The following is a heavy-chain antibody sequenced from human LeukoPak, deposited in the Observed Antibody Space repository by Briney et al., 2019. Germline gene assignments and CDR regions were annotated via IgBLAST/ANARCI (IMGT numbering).Heavy chain of an antibody. V-gene: IGHV1-46*01. CDR3: ARLARYSWSPISPLYYYYYMDV. Sequence: ASVKVSCKASGYTFTSYSMNWVRQAPGQGPEWMGIINPSDASTTYAQKSQGRVTMTSDMSTSTVYMELSSLRSEDTAVYYCARLARYSWSPISPLYYYYYMDVWGKGTTVTVSS. CDR1: GYTFTSYS. D-gene: IGHD1-26*01. CDR2: INPSDAST. J-gene: IGHJ6*03.